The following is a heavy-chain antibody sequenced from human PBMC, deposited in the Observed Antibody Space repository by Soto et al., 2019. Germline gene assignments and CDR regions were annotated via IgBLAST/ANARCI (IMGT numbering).Heavy chain of an antibody. CDR3: ARDHGSGWFNDAFDI. CDR2: ISAYNGNT. D-gene: IGHD6-19*01. V-gene: IGHV1-18*01. Sequence: ASVKVSCKASGYTFTSYGISWVRQAPGQGLEWMGWISAYNGNTNYAQKLQGRVTMTTDTSTSTAYTELRSLRSDDTAVYYCARDHGSGWFNDAFDIWGQGTMVTVSS. J-gene: IGHJ3*02. CDR1: GYTFTSYG.